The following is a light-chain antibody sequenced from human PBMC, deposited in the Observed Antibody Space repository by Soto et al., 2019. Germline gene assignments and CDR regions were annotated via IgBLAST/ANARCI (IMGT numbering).Light chain of an antibody. J-gene: IGLJ1*01. V-gene: IGLV2-11*01. CDR3: CSYAGGYSFV. CDR1: SSDVGDYSY. CDR2: DVS. Sequence: QSALTQPRSVSGSPGQSVTISCTGTSSDVGDYSYVSWYQQHPGKAPKLMIYDVSKRPSGVPDRFSGSKSGNTASLTISGLQAEDEPDYYCCSYAGGYSFVFGTGTKLTVL.